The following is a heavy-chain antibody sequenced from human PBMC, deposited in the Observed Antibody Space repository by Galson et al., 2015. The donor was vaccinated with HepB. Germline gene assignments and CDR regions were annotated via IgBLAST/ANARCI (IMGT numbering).Heavy chain of an antibody. V-gene: IGHV1-69*13. CDR3: ASSYCSSTSCYTHYYYYMDV. J-gene: IGHJ6*03. Sequence: SVKVSCKASGGTFSSYAISWVRQAPGQGLEWMGGIIPIFGTANYAQKFQGRVTITADESTSTAYMELSSLRSEDTAVYYCASSYCSSTSCYTHYYYYMDVWGKGTTVTVSS. CDR2: IIPIFGTA. D-gene: IGHD2-2*01. CDR1: GGTFSSYA.